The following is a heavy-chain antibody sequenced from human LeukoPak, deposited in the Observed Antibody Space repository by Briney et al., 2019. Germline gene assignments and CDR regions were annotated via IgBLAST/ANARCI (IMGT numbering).Heavy chain of an antibody. CDR1: GFTFDDYA. CDR2: ISGDGGTT. CDR3: AKDIGGSGCYRLDY. J-gene: IGHJ4*02. D-gene: IGHD6-19*01. V-gene: IGHV3-43*02. Sequence: GGSLRLSCAASGFTFDDYAMHWVRQAPGKGLEWVSLISGDGGTTYYADSVKGRFTISRDNSKNSLYLQMNSLATDDTALYYCAKDIGGSGCYRLDYWGQGTLVTVSS.